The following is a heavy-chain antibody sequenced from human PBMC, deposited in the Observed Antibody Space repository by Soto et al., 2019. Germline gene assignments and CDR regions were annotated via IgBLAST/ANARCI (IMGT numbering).Heavy chain of an antibody. V-gene: IGHV4-30-4*01. CDR2: IYYSGST. J-gene: IGHJ4*02. CDR3: ARVRLRRITFGGVIVIPVDY. Sequence: SETLSLTCTVSGGSISSGDYYWSWIRQPPGKGPEWIGYIYYSGSTYYNPSLKSRVTISVDTSKNQFSLKLSSVTAADTAVYYCARVRLRRITFGGVIVIPVDYWGQGTLVTVSS. D-gene: IGHD3-16*02. CDR1: GGSISSGDYY.